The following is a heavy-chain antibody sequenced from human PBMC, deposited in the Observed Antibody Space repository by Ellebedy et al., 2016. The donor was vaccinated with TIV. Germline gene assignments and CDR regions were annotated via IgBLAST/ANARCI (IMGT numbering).Heavy chain of an antibody. CDR2: ISYDGSNE. J-gene: IGHJ4*02. V-gene: IGHV3-30*18. CDR1: GFTFNAYG. D-gene: IGHD3-22*01. Sequence: GGSLRLSXAASGFTFNAYGMHWVRKAPGKGLEWVATISYDGSNEKYADSVKGRFTISRDDSKNTLHLQMNSLRAEDAALYYCAKDGATEIYYPFLSYYFNYWGQGTLVTVSS. CDR3: AKDGATEIYYPFLSYYFNY.